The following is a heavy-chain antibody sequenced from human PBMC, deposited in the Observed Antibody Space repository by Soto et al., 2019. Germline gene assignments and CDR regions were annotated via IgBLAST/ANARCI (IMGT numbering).Heavy chain of an antibody. V-gene: IGHV4-39*01. CDR1: GGSISSSSYY. CDR2: IYYSGST. Sequence: SETLSLTCTVSGGSISSSSYYWGWIRQPPGKGLEWIGSIYYSGSTYYNPSLKSRVTISVDTSKNQFSLKLSSVTAADTAVYYCARHQLNRRVVPAAMISNDAFDIWGQRTMVTVSS. J-gene: IGHJ3*02. D-gene: IGHD2-2*01. CDR3: ARHQLNRRVVPAAMISNDAFDI.